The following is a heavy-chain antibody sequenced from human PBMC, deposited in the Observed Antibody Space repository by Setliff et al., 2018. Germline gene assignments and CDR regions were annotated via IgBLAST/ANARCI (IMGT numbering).Heavy chain of an antibody. Sequence: ASVKVSCKASGYTFTSYAMHWVRQAPGQRLEWMGWINAGNGNTKYSQKFQGRVTITRDTSANTAYMELSSLRSEDTAVYYCARGTYIGDFWSGYYYYYGMDVWGQGTTVTVS. CDR3: ARGTYIGDFWSGYYYYYGMDV. CDR1: GYTFTSYA. CDR2: INAGNGNT. D-gene: IGHD3-3*01. J-gene: IGHJ6*02. V-gene: IGHV1-3*01.